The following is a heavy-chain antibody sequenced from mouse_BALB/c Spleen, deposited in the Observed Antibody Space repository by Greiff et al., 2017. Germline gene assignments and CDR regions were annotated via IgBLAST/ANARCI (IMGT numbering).Heavy chain of an antibody. CDR2: IWAGGST. CDR1: GFSLTSYG. Sequence: VQVVESGPGLVAPSQSLSITCTVSGFSLTSYGVHWVRQPPGKGLEWLGVIWAGGSTNYNSALMSRLSISKDNSKSQVFLKMNSLQTDDTAMYYCAGRSDYGSWMDYWGQGTLVTVSA. CDR3: AGRSDYGSWMDY. V-gene: IGHV2-9*02. D-gene: IGHD1-1*01. J-gene: IGHJ4*01.